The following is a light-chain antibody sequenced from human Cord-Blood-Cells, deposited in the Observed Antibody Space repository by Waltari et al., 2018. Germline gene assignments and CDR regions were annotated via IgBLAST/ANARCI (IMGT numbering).Light chain of an antibody. CDR1: SSNIGAGYD. J-gene: IGLJ2*01. CDR3: QSYDSSLSGVV. V-gene: IGLV1-40*01. Sequence: QSVLTQPPSVSGAPGQRVTISCPGSSSNIGAGYDVHWYQQLPGTAPKLLIYGNSNRPSGVPDRFSCSKSGTSASLAITGLQAEDEADYYCQSYDSSLSGVVFGGGTKLTVL. CDR2: GNS.